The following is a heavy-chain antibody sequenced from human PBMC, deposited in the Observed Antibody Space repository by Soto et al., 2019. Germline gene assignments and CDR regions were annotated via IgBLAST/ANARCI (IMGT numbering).Heavy chain of an antibody. CDR1: GFTFSSYW. Sequence: EVQLVESGGGLVQPGGSLRLSCAASGFTFSSYWMHWVRQAPGKGLVWVSRINSDRSRTNYADSVKGRFTISRDNAENTLYLQMNSLRAEETAVYYCARGVRGAYGLDIWGQGTMVTVSS. V-gene: IGHV3-74*01. J-gene: IGHJ3*02. CDR2: INSDRSRT. D-gene: IGHD2-21*01. CDR3: ARGVRGAYGLDI.